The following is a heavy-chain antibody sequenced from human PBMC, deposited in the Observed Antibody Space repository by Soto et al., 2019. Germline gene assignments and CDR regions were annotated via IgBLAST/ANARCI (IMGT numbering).Heavy chain of an antibody. CDR2: ISYDGSNK. CDR3: ATDSYGMDV. J-gene: IGHJ6*02. Sequence: GGSLRLSCAASGFTFSSYAMHWVRQAPGKGLEWVAVISYDGSNKYYADSVKGRFTISRDNSKNTLYLQMNSLRAEDTAVYYCATDSYGMDVWGQGTTVTVS. CDR1: GFTFSSYA. V-gene: IGHV3-30-3*01.